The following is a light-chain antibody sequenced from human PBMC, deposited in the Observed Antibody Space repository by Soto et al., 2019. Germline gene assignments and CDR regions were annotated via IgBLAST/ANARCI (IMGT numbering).Light chain of an antibody. Sequence: QSALTQPASVSGSPGQSITISCTGTSSDVGSYNLVSWYQQHPGKAPKLMIYEGSKRPSGVSNRFSGSKSGNTASLTISGLQAEEEADYYCCSYAGSSTFVFGGGTKLTVL. J-gene: IGLJ2*01. CDR2: EGS. CDR3: CSYAGSSTFV. V-gene: IGLV2-23*03. CDR1: SSDVGSYNL.